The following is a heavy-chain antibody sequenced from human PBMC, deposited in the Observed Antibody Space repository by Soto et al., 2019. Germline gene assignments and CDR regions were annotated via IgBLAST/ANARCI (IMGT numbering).Heavy chain of an antibody. J-gene: IGHJ4*02. CDR2: IYYSGST. V-gene: IGHV4-30-4*01. D-gene: IGHD6-13*01. Sequence: QVQLQQSGPRLVKPSQTLSLTCTVSGGSISSGDYYWRWIRQPPGKGLEWIGYIYYSGSTYYNLSLKSRVTISVDTSKNQFSLKLSSVTAADTAVYYCARAGAAAVPEVFDYWGQGTLVTVSS. CDR3: ARAGAAAVPEVFDY. CDR1: GGSISSGDYY.